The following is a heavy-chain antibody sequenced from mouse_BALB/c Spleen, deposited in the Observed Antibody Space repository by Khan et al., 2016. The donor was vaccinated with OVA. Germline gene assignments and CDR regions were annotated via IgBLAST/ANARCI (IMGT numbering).Heavy chain of an antibody. CDR3: AGFESSYYAMYY. V-gene: IGHV2-3*01. CDR1: GFSLTNYG. J-gene: IGHJ4*01. Sequence: VQLQESGPGLVAPSQSLSITCTVSGFSLTNYGVNWVRQPPGKGLEWLGVIWGDGSTNSHSALISRLSITKDNSKSQVFLKLNSLQTDDTATYYCAGFESSYYAMYYWGQGTSVTVSS. CDR2: IWGDGST.